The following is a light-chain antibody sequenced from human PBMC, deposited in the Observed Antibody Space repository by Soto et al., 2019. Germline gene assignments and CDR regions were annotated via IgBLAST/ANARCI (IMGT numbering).Light chain of an antibody. Sequence: ERVMTQCKAPWPVVLLERDTLYCRASQSVSSNLAWYQHKPGQAPRLLTYGASTRAPGIPARFSGSGSGTELTLTISSLQSDDFAVYHCQQYNNWPPTFGHGTRLEIK. CDR2: GAS. V-gene: IGKV3-15*01. CDR3: QQYNNWPPT. CDR1: QSVSSN. J-gene: IGKJ5*01.